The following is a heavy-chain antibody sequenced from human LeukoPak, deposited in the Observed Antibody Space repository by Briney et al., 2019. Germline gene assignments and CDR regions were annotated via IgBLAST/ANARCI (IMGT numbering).Heavy chain of an antibody. CDR2: IYYSGST. Sequence: KPSETLSLTCTVSGGSISSYYWSWIRQPPGKGLEWIGYIYYSGSTNYNPSLKSRVTISVDTSKNQLSLKLSSVTAADTAVYYCARYYYDSGSAFDYWGQGTLVTVSS. CDR1: GGSISSYY. J-gene: IGHJ4*02. CDR3: ARYYYDSGSAFDY. V-gene: IGHV4-59*08. D-gene: IGHD3-10*01.